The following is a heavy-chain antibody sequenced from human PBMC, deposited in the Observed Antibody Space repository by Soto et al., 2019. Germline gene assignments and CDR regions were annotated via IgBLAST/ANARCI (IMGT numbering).Heavy chain of an antibody. CDR3: ARTYCSSASCYGLYYFGMDV. D-gene: IGHD2-2*01. V-gene: IGHV4-61*01. Sequence: SETLSLTCTVSSGSVSSHSYYWSWIRQPPGKGLEWIGYIYYSGSTYYNPSLKSQVTISVDTSKNQFSLKLRSVTAADTAVYYCARTYCSSASCYGLYYFGMDVWGQGTTVTVSS. CDR1: SGSVSSHSYY. J-gene: IGHJ6*02. CDR2: IYYSGST.